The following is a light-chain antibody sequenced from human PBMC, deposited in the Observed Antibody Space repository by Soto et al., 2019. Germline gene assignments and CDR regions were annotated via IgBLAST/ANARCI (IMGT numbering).Light chain of an antibody. Sequence: IQLTQSPSSLSASVGDSVTITCRASQGITSYLAWYQQKPGKAPNLLIYAASSLQSGVPSRFSGSGSGTDFTLTISSLQPEDFATYYCQQSYSTPITFGQGTRLEIK. J-gene: IGKJ5*01. CDR1: QGITSY. CDR2: AAS. V-gene: IGKV1-39*01. CDR3: QQSYSTPIT.